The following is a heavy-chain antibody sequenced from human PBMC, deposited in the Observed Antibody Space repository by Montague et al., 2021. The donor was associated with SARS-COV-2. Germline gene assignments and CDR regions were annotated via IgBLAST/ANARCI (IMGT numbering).Heavy chain of an antibody. Sequence: SXTLSLTCAVHGGSFSGYYWSWIRQPPGKGLEWIGEINHSGSTNYNPSLKSRVTISVDTSKNQFSLKLSSVTAADTAVYYCARGTYSSSWYGSKRAFDYWGQGTLVTVSS. J-gene: IGHJ4*02. CDR2: INHSGST. D-gene: IGHD6-13*01. CDR3: ARGTYSSSWYGSKRAFDY. CDR1: GGSFSGYY. V-gene: IGHV4-34*01.